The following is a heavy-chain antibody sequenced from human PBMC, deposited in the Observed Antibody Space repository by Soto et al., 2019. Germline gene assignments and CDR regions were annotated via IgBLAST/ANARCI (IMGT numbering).Heavy chain of an antibody. D-gene: IGHD3-10*01. CDR3: ARAAGSGSYYNAYYYFDY. V-gene: IGHV3-7*01. CDR2: IKQDGSEK. Sequence: GGSLRLSCAASGFTFSSYWMSWVRQAPGKGLEWVANIKQDGSEKYYVDSVKGRFTISRDNAKNSLYLQMNSLRAEDTAVYYCARAAGSGSYYNAYYYFDYWGQGTLVTVSS. CDR1: GFTFSSYW. J-gene: IGHJ4*02.